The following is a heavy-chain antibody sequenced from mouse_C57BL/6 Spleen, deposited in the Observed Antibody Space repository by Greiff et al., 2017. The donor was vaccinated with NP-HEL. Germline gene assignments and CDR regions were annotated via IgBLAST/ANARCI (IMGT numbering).Heavy chain of an antibody. CDR1: GYSITSGYY. V-gene: IGHV3-6*01. J-gene: IGHJ3*01. CDR3: ALDGYYGGAY. CDR2: ISYDGSN. Sequence: ESGPGLVKPSQSLSLTCSVTGYSITSGYYWNWIRQFPGNKLEWMGYISYDGSNNYNPSLKNRISITRDTSKNQFFLKLNSVTTEDTATYYCALDGYYGGAYWGQGTLVTVSA. D-gene: IGHD2-3*01.